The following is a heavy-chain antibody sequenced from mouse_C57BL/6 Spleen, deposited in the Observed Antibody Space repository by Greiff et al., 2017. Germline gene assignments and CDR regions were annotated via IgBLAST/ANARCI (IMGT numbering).Heavy chain of an antibody. Sequence: VQLKESGPGLVKPSQSLSLTCSVTGYSITSGYYWNWIRQFPGNKLEWMGYISYDGSNNYNPSLKNRISITRDTSKNQFFLKLNSVTTEDTATYYCARVSNGYFDVWGTGTTVTVSS. CDR3: ARVSNGYFDV. CDR2: ISYDGSN. V-gene: IGHV3-6*01. D-gene: IGHD2-5*01. J-gene: IGHJ1*03. CDR1: GYSITSGYY.